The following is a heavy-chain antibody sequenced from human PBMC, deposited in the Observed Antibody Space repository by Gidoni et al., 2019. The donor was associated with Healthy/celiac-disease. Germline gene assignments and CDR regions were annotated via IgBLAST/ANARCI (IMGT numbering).Heavy chain of an antibody. D-gene: IGHD4-17*01. CDR3: ARDDYGGGDYGMDV. J-gene: IGHJ6*02. Sequence: QVQLQASGPGLVKPSATLSLTCTVSGASISSYYWSWIRQPPGKGLEWIGYIYYSGSTNYNPALKSRVTISVDTSKKQFSLKLSSVTAADTAVYYCARDDYGGGDYGMDVWGQGTTVTVSS. V-gene: IGHV4-59*01. CDR2: IYYSGST. CDR1: GASISSYY.